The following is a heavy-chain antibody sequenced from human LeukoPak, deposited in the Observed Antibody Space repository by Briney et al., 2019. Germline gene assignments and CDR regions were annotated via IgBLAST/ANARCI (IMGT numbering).Heavy chain of an antibody. J-gene: IGHJ4*02. CDR3: ARGRGDTYYDFWSGYFS. CDR2: MNPNSGNT. D-gene: IGHD3-3*01. Sequence: WASVKVSCKASGYTFTSYDINWVRQATGQGLEWMGWMNPNSGNTGYAQKFQGRVTMTRNTSISTAYIELSSLRSEDTAVYYCARGRGDTYYDFWSGYFSWGQGTLVTVSS. CDR1: GYTFTSYD. V-gene: IGHV1-8*01.